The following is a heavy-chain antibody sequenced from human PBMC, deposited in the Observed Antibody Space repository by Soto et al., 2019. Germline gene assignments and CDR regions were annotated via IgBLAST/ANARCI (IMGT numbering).Heavy chain of an antibody. D-gene: IGHD3-10*01. Sequence: TLSLTCTVSGGSISSYYWSWIRQPPGKGLEWIGYIYYSGSTNYNPSLKSRVTISVDTSKNQFSLKLSSVTAADTAVYYCARVGSGRYIIRAYFDYWGQGTLVTVSS. CDR3: ARVGSGRYIIRAYFDY. CDR2: IYYSGST. CDR1: GGSISSYY. V-gene: IGHV4-59*01. J-gene: IGHJ4*02.